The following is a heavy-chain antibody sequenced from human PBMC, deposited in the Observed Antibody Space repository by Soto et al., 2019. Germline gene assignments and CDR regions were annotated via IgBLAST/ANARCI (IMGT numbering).Heavy chain of an antibody. J-gene: IGHJ4*02. CDR1: GFTFSSYA. CDR2: ISGSGGST. D-gene: IGHD3-22*01. Sequence: AGGSLRLSCAASGFTFSSYAMSWVRQAPGKGLEWVSAISGSGGSTYYADSVKGRFTISRDNSKNTLYLQMNSLRAEDTAVYYCAKGKMYYYDSSGYYAYDYWGQGTLVTVSS. V-gene: IGHV3-23*01. CDR3: AKGKMYYYDSSGYYAYDY.